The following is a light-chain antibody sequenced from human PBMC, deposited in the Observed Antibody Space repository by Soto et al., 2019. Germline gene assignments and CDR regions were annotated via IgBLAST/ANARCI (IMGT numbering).Light chain of an antibody. V-gene: IGLV2-23*01. CDR1: SSDVGSYNV. Sequence: QSALTQPASVSGSPGQSITISCTGTSSDVGSYNVVSWYQQHPGKAPKLMISEDSKRPSGVSNRCSGSKYGNTASLTISGLQAEEEADYYCCSYAGSSPLFGGGTKVTVL. CDR2: EDS. J-gene: IGLJ3*02. CDR3: CSYAGSSPL.